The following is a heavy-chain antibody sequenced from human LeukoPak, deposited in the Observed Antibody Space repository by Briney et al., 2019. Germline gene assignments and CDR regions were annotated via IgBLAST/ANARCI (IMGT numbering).Heavy chain of an antibody. D-gene: IGHD7-27*01. CDR2: INLNSGGS. V-gene: IGHV1-2*06. J-gene: IGHJ4*02. Sequence: ASVTVSCKASGYTFIDNCIHWVLQAPGQGLEWMGRINLNSGGSNYAQTFQGRVTITRDTSISTANIELSRLRSDDTAVYYCARDLPSTSNWELDYWGQGTLVTVSS. CDR3: ARDLPSTSNWELDY. CDR1: GYTFIDNC.